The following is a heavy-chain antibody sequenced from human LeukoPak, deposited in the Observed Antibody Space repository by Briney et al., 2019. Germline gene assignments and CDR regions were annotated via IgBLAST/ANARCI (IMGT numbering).Heavy chain of an antibody. CDR3: ARGVPSGVDYFDY. J-gene: IGHJ4*02. CDR2: IKQDGSEK. V-gene: IGHV3-7*01. Sequence: GGSLRLSCAASGFTFSNYAMSWVRQAPGKGLEWVANIKQDGSEKYYVDSVKGRFTISRDNAKNSLFLQMSSLRAEDTAVYFCARGVPSGVDYFDYWGQGTLVTVSS. D-gene: IGHD6-19*01. CDR1: GFTFSNYA.